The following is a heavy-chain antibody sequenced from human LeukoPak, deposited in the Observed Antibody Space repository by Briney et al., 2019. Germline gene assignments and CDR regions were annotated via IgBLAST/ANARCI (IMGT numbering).Heavy chain of an antibody. V-gene: IGHV3-23*01. CDR3: AKSGGYTYAN. CDR1: GFTFSRYA. Sequence: PGGSRRLSCSASGFTFSRYAMSWVRQAPGKGLEWLSTITNSGANTYYADSVKGRFTISRDNSKNTLYLQINSLRAEDTAVYYCAKSGGYTYANWGQGTLVTVSS. J-gene: IGHJ4*02. CDR2: ITNSGANT. D-gene: IGHD5-18*01.